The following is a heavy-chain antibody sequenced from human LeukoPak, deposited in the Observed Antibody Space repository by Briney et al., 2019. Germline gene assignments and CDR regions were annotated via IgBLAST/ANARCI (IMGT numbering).Heavy chain of an antibody. D-gene: IGHD3-9*01. CDR3: ASVYYDILTGYYTSFDY. J-gene: IGHJ4*02. V-gene: IGHV4-30-4*01. Sequence: SQTLSLTCTVSGGSISSGDYYWSWIRQPPGKGLEWIGYIYYSGSTYYNPSLKSRVTISVDTSKNQFSLKLSSVTAADTAVYCCASVYYDILTGYYTSFDYWGQGTLVTVSS. CDR1: GGSISSGDYY. CDR2: IYYSGST.